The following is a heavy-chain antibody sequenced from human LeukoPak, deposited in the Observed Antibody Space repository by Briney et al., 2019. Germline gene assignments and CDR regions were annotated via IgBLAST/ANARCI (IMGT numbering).Heavy chain of an antibody. D-gene: IGHD2-2*01. V-gene: IGHV4-4*02. CDR1: GGSISSSNW. CDR2: IYYSGST. J-gene: IGHJ5*02. Sequence: SETLSLTCAVSGGSISSSNWWSWVRQPPGKGLEWIGSIYYSGSTYYNPSLKSRVTISVDTSKNQFSLKLSSVTAADTAVYYCARDGLGYCSSTSCYAPVSWGQGTLVTVSS. CDR3: ARDGLGYCSSTSCYAPVS.